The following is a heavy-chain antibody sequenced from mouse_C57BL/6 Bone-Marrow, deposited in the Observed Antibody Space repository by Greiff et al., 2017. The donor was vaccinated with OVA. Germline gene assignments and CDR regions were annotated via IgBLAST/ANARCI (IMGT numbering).Heavy chain of an antibody. V-gene: IGHV1-59*01. Sequence: VQLQQPGAELVRPGTSVKLSCKASGYTFTSYWMHWVKQRPGQGLEWIGVIDPSDSYTNYNQKFKGKATLTVDTSSSTAYMQHSSLTSEDSAVYYCARTGSNYAGFAYWGQGTLVTVSA. CDR1: GYTFTSYW. D-gene: IGHD2-5*01. CDR2: IDPSDSYT. CDR3: ARTGSNYAGFAY. J-gene: IGHJ3*01.